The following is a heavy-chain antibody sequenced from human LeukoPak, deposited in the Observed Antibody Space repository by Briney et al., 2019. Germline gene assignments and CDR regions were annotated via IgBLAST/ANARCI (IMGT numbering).Heavy chain of an antibody. V-gene: IGHV3-7*01. J-gene: IGHJ6*02. CDR3: ERVETNYYYYGMNG. CDR2: IKQDGSEK. Sequence: GGSLRLSCAASGFTFSSYWMSWVRQAPGKGLEWVAHIKQDGSEKYYVDSVKGRFTISRDNTKNSLYLQMNSLRAEDTAVYYCERVETNYYYYGMNGWGQGTTVTASS. D-gene: IGHD1-1*01. CDR1: GFTFSSYW.